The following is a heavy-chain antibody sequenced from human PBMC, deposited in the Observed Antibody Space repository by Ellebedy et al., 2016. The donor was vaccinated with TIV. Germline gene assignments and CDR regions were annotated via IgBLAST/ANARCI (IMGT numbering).Heavy chain of an antibody. CDR3: AKGVGDTAMVMSWFDP. D-gene: IGHD5-18*01. Sequence: GESLKISCAASGFTFSRYAMSWVRQAPGKGLDWVSGISGSGGISGSGGSTYYADSVKGRLTISRDNSKNTLYLQMKSLRAEDTAVYYCAKGVGDTAMVMSWFDPWGQGTLVTVSS. J-gene: IGHJ5*02. V-gene: IGHV3-23*01. CDR1: GFTFSRYA. CDR2: ISGSGGISGSGGST.